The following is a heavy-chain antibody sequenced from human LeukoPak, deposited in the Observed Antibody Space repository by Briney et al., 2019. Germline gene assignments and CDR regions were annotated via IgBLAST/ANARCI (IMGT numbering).Heavy chain of an antibody. J-gene: IGHJ5*02. V-gene: IGHV4-34*01. CDR3: AKRAASGLVDWFEP. D-gene: IGHD3-22*01. CDR2: INHSGST. Sequence: SETLSLTCGVYGGSFTGYYWNWIRQTPGKGLEWIGEINHSGSTNYNPSLKSRVTISVDTSKNQFTLMLTSVTAADTAVYYCAKRAASGLVDWFEPWGQGTLVTVSS. CDR1: GGSFTGYY.